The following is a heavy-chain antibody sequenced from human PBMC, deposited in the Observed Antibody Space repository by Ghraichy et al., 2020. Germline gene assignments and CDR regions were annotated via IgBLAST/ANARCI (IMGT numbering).Heavy chain of an antibody. CDR2: IYYSGST. CDR1: GGSISSYY. J-gene: IGHJ3*02. Sequence: SQTLSLTCTVSGGSISSYYWSWIRQPPGKGLEWIGYIYYSGSTNYNPSLKSRVTISVDTSKNQFSLKLSPVTAADTAVYYCARRAGAILWSSWAFDIWGQGTMVTVSS. D-gene: IGHD2-21*01. CDR3: ARRAGAILWSSWAFDI. V-gene: IGHV4-59*01.